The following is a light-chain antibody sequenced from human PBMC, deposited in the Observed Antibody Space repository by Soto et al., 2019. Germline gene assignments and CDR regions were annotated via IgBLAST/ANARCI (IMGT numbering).Light chain of an antibody. CDR2: GAS. Sequence: EIVLTDSPGTLSLSQWERATLSCRASQSVSSSYLAWYQQKPGQAPRLLIYGASTRANGIPARFSGSGFGTEFTLTISSLQSEDFAVHYCQQYNNWPLIFGGGTKVDIK. J-gene: IGKJ4*01. V-gene: IGKV3-15*01. CDR3: QQYNNWPLI. CDR1: QSVSSSY.